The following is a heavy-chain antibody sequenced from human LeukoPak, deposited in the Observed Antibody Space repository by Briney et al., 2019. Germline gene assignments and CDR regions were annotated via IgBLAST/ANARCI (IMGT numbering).Heavy chain of an antibody. CDR1: GFSFSGSA. CDR3: TGNYYGSGSYADFDY. V-gene: IGHV3-73*01. D-gene: IGHD3-10*01. J-gene: IGHJ4*02. Sequence: GGSLRLSCAASGFSFSGSAMHWVRQASGKGLEWVGRIRSTANGYATAYAASVKGRFTISRDDSKNTAYLQMDSLKTEDTAVYYCTGNYYGSGSYADFDYWGQGTLVTVSS. CDR2: IRSTANGYAT.